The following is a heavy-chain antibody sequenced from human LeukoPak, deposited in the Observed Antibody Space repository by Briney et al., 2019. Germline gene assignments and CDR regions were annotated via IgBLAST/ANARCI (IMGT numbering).Heavy chain of an antibody. Sequence: GGSLRLSCAASGFTFTGYPMHWVRQPPGKGLEWVAFIRYDGSNEYYADSVKGRFTISRDNSKNTLFLQMNSLRTEDTAVYYCAKDGQWLVRSPYYYYMDVWGKGTTVTISS. CDR2: IRYDGSNE. D-gene: IGHD6-19*01. J-gene: IGHJ6*03. V-gene: IGHV3-30*02. CDR1: GFTFTGYP. CDR3: AKDGQWLVRSPYYYYMDV.